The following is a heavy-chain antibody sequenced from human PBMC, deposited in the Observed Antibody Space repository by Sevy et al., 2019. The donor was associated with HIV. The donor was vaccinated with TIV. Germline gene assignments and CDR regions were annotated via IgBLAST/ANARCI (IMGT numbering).Heavy chain of an antibody. CDR3: ERESYDFWTGPVDYDYGMDV. CDR1: GYSFSDSGYY. Sequence: ASVKVSCKASGYSFSDSGYYVHWVRQAPGQGLEWMGWINPKSGATKYAQKFQGRVTMTRDTSVSTANMELTRQTSIDTAIYYCERESYDFWTGPVDYDYGMDVWGQGTTFTVSS. V-gene: IGHV1-2*02. CDR2: INPKSGAT. J-gene: IGHJ6*02. D-gene: IGHD3-3*01.